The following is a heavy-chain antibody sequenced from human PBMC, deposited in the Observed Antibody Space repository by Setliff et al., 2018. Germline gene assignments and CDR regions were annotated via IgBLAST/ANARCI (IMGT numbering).Heavy chain of an antibody. CDR1: GGSISSGSYY. CDR2: IYTSGST. D-gene: IGHD3-9*01. V-gene: IGHV4-61*02. Sequence: SETLSLTCTVSGGSISSGSYYWSWIRQPAGKGLEWIGRIYTSGSTNYNPSLKSRVTISVDTSKNQFSLKLSSVTAADTAVYYCASNILAGPYDAFDIWGRGTMVTVSS. CDR3: ASNILAGPYDAFDI. J-gene: IGHJ3*02.